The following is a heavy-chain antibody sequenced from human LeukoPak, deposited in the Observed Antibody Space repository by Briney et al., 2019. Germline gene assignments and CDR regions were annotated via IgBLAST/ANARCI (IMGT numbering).Heavy chain of an antibody. D-gene: IGHD1-26*01. CDR3: ARRRDLYSGSYYPFDY. CDR1: GYSFTTYW. J-gene: IGHJ4*02. CDR2: IYPGDSDT. V-gene: IGHV5-51*01. Sequence: GESLKISCKGSGYSFTTYWIGWVRQMPGKGLEWMGIIYPGDSDTRYSPSFQGQVTISADKSITTAYLQWSSLKASDTAMYYCARRRDLYSGSYYPFDYWGQGTLVTVSS.